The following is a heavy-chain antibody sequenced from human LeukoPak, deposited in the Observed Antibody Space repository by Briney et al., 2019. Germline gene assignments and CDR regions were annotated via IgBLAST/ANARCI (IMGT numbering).Heavy chain of an antibody. Sequence: ASVKVSCKASGYTFTSYGISWVRQAPGQGLEWMGWISAYNGNTNYAQKLQGRVTMTTDTSTSTAYMELRSLRSDDTAVYYCAREMGTTVTTPSFDYWGQGTLVTVSS. CDR1: GYTFTSYG. J-gene: IGHJ4*02. D-gene: IGHD4-17*01. V-gene: IGHV1-18*01. CDR3: AREMGTTVTTPSFDY. CDR2: ISAYNGNT.